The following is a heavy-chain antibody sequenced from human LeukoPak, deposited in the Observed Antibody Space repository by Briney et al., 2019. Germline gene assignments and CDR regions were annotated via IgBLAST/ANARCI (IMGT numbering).Heavy chain of an antibody. Sequence: GGSLRHSCAASGFIFSNYAMHWVRQAPGKGLEWVALSSDGYKTYHADSVKGRFSISRDNSKNTLYMPLNSLRAEDTSVYYCARDSTYWYDSGSSGPHYFDYWGQGTLVTVSS. CDR2: SSDGYKT. J-gene: IGHJ4*02. V-gene: IGHV3-30*01. D-gene: IGHD3-10*01. CDR1: GFIFSNYA. CDR3: ARDSTYWYDSGSSGPHYFDY.